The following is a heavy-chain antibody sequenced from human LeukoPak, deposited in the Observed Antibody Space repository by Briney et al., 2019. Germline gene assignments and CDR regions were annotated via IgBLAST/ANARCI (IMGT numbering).Heavy chain of an antibody. D-gene: IGHD3-22*01. V-gene: IGHV4-31*03. CDR2: IYYSGST. J-gene: IGHJ4*02. CDR3: ARAWDSRYYSHFDY. Sequence: SQTLSLICTVSGGSISSGGYYWSWIRQQPGKGLEWIGYIYYSGSTYYNPSLKSRVTISVDTSKNQFSLKLSSVTAADTAVYYCARAWDSRYYSHFDYWGQGTLVTVSS. CDR1: GGSISSGGYY.